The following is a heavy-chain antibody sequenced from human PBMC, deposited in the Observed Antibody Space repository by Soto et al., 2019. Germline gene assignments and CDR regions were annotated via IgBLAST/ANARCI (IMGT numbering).Heavy chain of an antibody. CDR1: GFTFSSYA. J-gene: IGHJ4*02. D-gene: IGHD6-13*01. CDR2: ISGSGGST. CDR3: AKGMRVAEAAADFAVFRLVDY. V-gene: IGHV3-23*01. Sequence: GGSLRLSCAASGFTFSSYAMSWVRQAPGKGLEWVSAISGSGGSTYYADSVKGRFTISRDNSKNTLYLQMNSLRAEDTAVYYCAKGMRVAEAAADFAVFRLVDYWGQGTLVTVSS.